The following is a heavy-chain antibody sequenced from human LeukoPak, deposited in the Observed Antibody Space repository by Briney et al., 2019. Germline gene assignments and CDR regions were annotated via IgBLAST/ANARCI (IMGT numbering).Heavy chain of an antibody. CDR2: ISSSSSTI. J-gene: IGHJ3*02. Sequence: GGSLRLSCAASGFTFSSYSMNWVRQAPGKGLEWVPYISSSSSTIYYADSVKGRFTISRDNAKNSLYLQMNSLRAEDTAVYYCARERGSGSYSGLANAFDIWGQGTMVTVSS. V-gene: IGHV3-48*01. CDR3: ARERGSGSYSGLANAFDI. CDR1: GFTFSSYS. D-gene: IGHD1-26*01.